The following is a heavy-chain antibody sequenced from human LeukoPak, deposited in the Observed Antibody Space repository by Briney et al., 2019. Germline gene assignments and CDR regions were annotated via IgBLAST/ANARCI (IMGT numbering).Heavy chain of an antibody. CDR3: ARGTQTSDYSNYADAFDI. J-gene: IGHJ3*02. CDR1: GFTFSTYT. CDR2: ISSRSNY. Sequence: GGSLRLSGAASGFTFSTYTMHWVRQAPGKGLGWVSSISSRSNYADSVRGRFTISRDNAKNSLYLQMNSLRAEDTAVYYCARGTQTSDYSNYADAFDIWGQGTMVTVSS. V-gene: IGHV3-21*01. D-gene: IGHD4-11*01.